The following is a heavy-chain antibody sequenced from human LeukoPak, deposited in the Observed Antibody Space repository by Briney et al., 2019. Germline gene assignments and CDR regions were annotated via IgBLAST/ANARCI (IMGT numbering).Heavy chain of an antibody. V-gene: IGHV1-2*06. D-gene: IGHD6-19*01. J-gene: IGHJ3*02. CDR2: INPNSGGT. Sequence: ASVKVSCKASGYTFTCYHMHWVRQAPGQGLEWMGRINPNSGGTNYAQKFQGRVTMTRDTSISTAYMELSRLRSGDTAVYYCARQRSGWSYDAFDIWGQGTMVTVSS. CDR1: GYTFTCYH. CDR3: ARQRSGWSYDAFDI.